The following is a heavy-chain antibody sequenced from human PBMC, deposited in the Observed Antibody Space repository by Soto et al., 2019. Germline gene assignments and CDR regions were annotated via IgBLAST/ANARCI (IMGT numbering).Heavy chain of an antibody. J-gene: IGHJ6*03. V-gene: IGHV1-18*01. CDR3: ARHLSSAPYYYYYYMDV. CDR1: GYTFTSYG. D-gene: IGHD1-26*01. Sequence: ASVKVSCKASGYTFTSYGISWVRQAPGQGLEWMGWISAYNGNTNYAQKLQGRVTMTTDTSTSTAYMELRSLRSDDTAVYYCARHLSSAPYYYYYYMDVWGKGTTVTVSS. CDR2: ISAYNGNT.